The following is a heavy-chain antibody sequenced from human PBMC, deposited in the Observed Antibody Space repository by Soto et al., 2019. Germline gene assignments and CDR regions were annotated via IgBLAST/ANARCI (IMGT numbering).Heavy chain of an antibody. Sequence: GASVKVSCKASGYTFTRYDMHWVRHAPGQGLEWMGIINPSGGSTSYAQKFQGRVTMTRDTSTSTVYMELSSLRSEDTAVYYCARAAGVGYCGGDCYGSWGQGTLVTVSS. J-gene: IGHJ4*02. CDR3: ARAAGVGYCGGDCYGS. V-gene: IGHV1-46*01. D-gene: IGHD2-21*01. CDR2: INPSGGST. CDR1: GYTFTRYD.